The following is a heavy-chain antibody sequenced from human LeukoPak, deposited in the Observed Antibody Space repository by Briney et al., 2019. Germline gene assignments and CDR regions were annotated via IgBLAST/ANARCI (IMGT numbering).Heavy chain of an antibody. J-gene: IGHJ5*02. V-gene: IGHV1-69*04. D-gene: IGHD5-18*01. CDR2: IIPILGIA. Sequence: EASVKVSCKASGGTFSSYAISWVRQAPGQGLEWMGRIIPILGIANYAQKFQGRVTITADKSTSTAYMELSSLRSEDTAVYYCARDESGYSYGYNAWFDPWGQGTLVTVSS. CDR3: ARDESGYSYGYNAWFDP. CDR1: GGTFSSYA.